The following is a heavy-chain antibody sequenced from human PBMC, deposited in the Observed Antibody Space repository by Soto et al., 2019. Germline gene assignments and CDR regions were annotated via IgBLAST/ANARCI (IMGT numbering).Heavy chain of an antibody. Sequence: QVQLVQSGPELKKPGASLKVSCKASGYTFINNGIIWVRQSPGQGLEWMGWINPYNDNTNYAQRFKGRVSVTTDRSTSTAYIELRSLRSDDTSVSYCARDIYCTRGGCYLLDGMDVWSQGTAVPVSS. D-gene: IGHD2-15*01. CDR1: GYTFINNG. CDR3: ARDIYCTRGGCYLLDGMDV. J-gene: IGHJ6*02. CDR2: INPYNDNT. V-gene: IGHV1-18*04.